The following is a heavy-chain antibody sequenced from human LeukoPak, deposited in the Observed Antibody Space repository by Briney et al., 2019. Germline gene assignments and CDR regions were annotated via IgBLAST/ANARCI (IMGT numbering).Heavy chain of an antibody. CDR3: VKGRTRADS. V-gene: IGHV3-49*03. D-gene: IGHD3-3*01. CDR2: IRSKGSGGTI. Sequence: GGSLRLSCTASGFTINEYAMSWFRQAPGKGLEWVGFIRSKGSGGTIEYAASVKGRFTLSRDDSKSIVSLQMNSLQSEDTAVYYCVKGRTRADSWGQGTLVTVSS. J-gene: IGHJ4*02. CDR1: GFTINEYA.